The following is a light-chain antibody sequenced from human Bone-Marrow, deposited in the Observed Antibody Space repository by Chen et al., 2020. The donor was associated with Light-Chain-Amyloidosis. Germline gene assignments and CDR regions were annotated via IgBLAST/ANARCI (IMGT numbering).Light chain of an antibody. CDR1: SSDVGGYNY. J-gene: IGLJ3*02. CDR3: SSYTSSSTRV. V-gene: IGLV2-14*01. Sequence: QSALTPPASLSGSPGPSTTFSCTGTSSDVGGYNYVSWYQQHPGKAPKLMIYDVSNRPSGVSKRFSGSKSGNTASLTSYGRQAEDEADYYCSSYTSSSTRVFGGGTKLTVL. CDR2: DVS.